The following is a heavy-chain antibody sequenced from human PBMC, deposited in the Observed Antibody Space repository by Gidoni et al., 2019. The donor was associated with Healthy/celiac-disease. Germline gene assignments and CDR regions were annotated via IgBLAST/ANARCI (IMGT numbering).Heavy chain of an antibody. V-gene: IGHV3-23*01. J-gene: IGHJ3*02. D-gene: IGHD3-10*01. CDR1: GFTFSSYA. CDR2: ISGSGGST. Sequence: EVQLLESGGGLVQPGGSLRLSCAASGFTFSSYAMSWVRQAPGKGLEWVSAISGSGGSTYYADSVKGRFTISRDNSKNTLYLQMNSLRAEDTAVYYCAKDSEFLVRGVIILTHAFDIWGQGTMVTVSS. CDR3: AKDSEFLVRGVIILTHAFDI.